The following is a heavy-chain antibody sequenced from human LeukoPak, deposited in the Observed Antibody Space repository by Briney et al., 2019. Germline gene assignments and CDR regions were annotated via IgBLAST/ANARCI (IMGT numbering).Heavy chain of an antibody. D-gene: IGHD3-10*01. CDR3: TRRMRGLGSYSDAFDI. J-gene: IGHJ3*02. CDR1: GFTFSSYD. CDR2: IDTAGGT. V-gene: IGHV3-13*04. Sequence: AGGSLRLSCAASGFTFSSYDMHWVRQATGKGLEWVSGIDTAGGTYYAGSVKGRFTISRENAKNSFYLQMNSLRAGDTAVYFCTRRMRGLGSYSDAFDIWGQGTMVTVSS.